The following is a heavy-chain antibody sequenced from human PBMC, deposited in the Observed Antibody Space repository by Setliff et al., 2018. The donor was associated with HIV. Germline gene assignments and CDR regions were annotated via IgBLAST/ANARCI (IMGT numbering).Heavy chain of an antibody. Sequence: SETLSLTCNVSGASISNYYWTWIRQSPGKRLEWLGYITDSGNTNYNPSLRRRVTISADTSKNQVSLGLRSVTAADTAVYYCARETQQSYNIVTGYNYYYGIDVWGQGTTVTVSS. V-gene: IGHV4-59*01. CDR3: ARETQQSYNIVTGYNYYYGIDV. CDR1: GASISNYY. J-gene: IGHJ6*02. D-gene: IGHD3-9*01. CDR2: ITDSGNT.